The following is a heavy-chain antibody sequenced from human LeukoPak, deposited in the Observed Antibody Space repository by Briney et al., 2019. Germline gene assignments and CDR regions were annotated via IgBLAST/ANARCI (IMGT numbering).Heavy chain of an antibody. J-gene: IGHJ4*02. Sequence: GGSLRLSCAASGFTFSSYWMSWVRQAPGKGLEWVAKIKQDGSEKYSVDSVKGRFTISRGNAKNSLYLQRNSLRAEDTAVYYCARGGALLWVYWGQGTLVTVSS. V-gene: IGHV3-7*01. D-gene: IGHD1-26*01. CDR1: GFTFSSYW. CDR3: ARGGALLWVY. CDR2: IKQDGSEK.